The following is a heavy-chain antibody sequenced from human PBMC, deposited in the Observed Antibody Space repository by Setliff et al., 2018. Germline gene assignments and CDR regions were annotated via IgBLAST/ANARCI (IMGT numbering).Heavy chain of an antibody. V-gene: IGHV3-48*04. J-gene: IGHJ4*02. D-gene: IGHD6-19*01. CDR1: GFTFSSYS. Sequence: PGGSLRLSCAASGFTFSSYSMNWVRQAPGKGLEWVSYISSSSSTIYYADSVKGRFTISRDNAKKSVDLQMNSLRAEDTAVYYCATKAVAGTGGQGTLVTVSS. CDR3: ATKAVAGT. CDR2: ISSSSSTI.